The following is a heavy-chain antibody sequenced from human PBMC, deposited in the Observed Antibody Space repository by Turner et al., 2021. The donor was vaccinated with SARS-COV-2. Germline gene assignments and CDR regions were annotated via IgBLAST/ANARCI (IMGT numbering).Heavy chain of an antibody. D-gene: IGHD2-15*01. CDR1: GFTFGAYD. Sequence: EVQLVESGGGLLRPGESLRLSCAASGFTFGAYDMHWVRQPTGKSLEWVSAIGVTGDTYYSGAVKGRFTISRENAKNYLYLQINSLRAEDTAVYYCVREYCGGGICPGFYYFDFWGQGTLVTVSS. CDR2: IGVTGDT. CDR3: VREYCGGGICPGFYYFDF. V-gene: IGHV3-13*01. J-gene: IGHJ4*02.